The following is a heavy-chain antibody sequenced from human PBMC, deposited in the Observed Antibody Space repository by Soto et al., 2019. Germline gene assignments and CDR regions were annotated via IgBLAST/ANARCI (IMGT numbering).Heavy chain of an antibody. D-gene: IGHD6-13*01. CDR2: ITSSGAGT. CDR1: RFTFSTFA. CDR3: AKGTFPIAEDAYFDY. Sequence: PRLSCAASRFTFSTFAMTWVRQVPGKVLEWVSSITSSGAGTYYADSVKGRFTISRDNSKNTLFLQMDSLRAEDTAMYYCAKGTFPIAEDAYFDYWGQGALDNVSS. J-gene: IGHJ4*02. V-gene: IGHV3-23*01.